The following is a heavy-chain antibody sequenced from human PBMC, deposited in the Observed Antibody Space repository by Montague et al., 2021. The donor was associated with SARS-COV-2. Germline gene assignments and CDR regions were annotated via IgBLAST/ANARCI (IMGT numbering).Heavy chain of an antibody. V-gene: IGHV4-59*12. D-gene: IGHD1-26*01. Sequence: SETLSLTCTVSGGSISSFYWSWFRQPPGKGLEWIGHISDSGSTNYNPSLTSRVTMSVDTSKNQFSLRLTSVTAADTAIYYCARKGSGRSDLAYWGQGTLVTVSS. CDR1: GGSISSFY. CDR3: ARKGSGRSDLAY. CDR2: ISDSGST. J-gene: IGHJ4*02.